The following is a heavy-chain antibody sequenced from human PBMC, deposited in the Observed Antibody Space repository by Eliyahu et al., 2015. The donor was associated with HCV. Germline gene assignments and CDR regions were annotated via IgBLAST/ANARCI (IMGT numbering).Heavy chain of an antibody. J-gene: IGHJ5*01. Sequence: QLQLQESGPGLVKPSETLSLTCTVSGDTINRSNYYWGWVRQPPGKGLEWIGSIFYSGTTYHNPSLESRVTISVDTSKNQFALRVNSVTAADTALYYCARHVFGRIDSWGQGILVSVSS. D-gene: IGHD3-3*01. CDR1: GDTINRSNYY. V-gene: IGHV4-39*01. CDR3: ARHVFGRIDS. CDR2: IFYSGTT.